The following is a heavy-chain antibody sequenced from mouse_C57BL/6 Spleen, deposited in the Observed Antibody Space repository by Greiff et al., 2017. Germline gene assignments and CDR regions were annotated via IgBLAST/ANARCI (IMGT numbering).Heavy chain of an antibody. V-gene: IGHV1-69*01. CDR1: GYTFTSYW. CDR3: ARGVTTGDWYFDV. CDR2: IDPSDSYT. J-gene: IGHJ1*03. Sequence: QVQLQQSGAELVMPGASVKLSCKASGYTFTSYWMHWVKQRPGQGLEWIGEIDPSDSYTNYNQKFKGKSTLTVDKSSSTAYMQLSSLTSEDSAVYYCARGVTTGDWYFDVWGTGTTVTVSS. D-gene: IGHD2-2*01.